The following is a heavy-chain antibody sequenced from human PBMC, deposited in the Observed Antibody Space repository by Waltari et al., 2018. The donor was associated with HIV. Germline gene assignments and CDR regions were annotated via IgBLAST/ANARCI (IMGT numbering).Heavy chain of an antibody. CDR2: IYYSGYT. Sequence: QVQLQESGPGLVKPSETLSLTCTVPGGPISGYSWSWIRQPPGKGLEWIGYIYYSGYTTYHPSLKRRVTISVDTSKNHFSLKLSSVTAADTAVYYCASTLAAAGTRGWFDPWGQGTLVTVSS. CDR1: GGPISGYS. D-gene: IGHD6-13*01. V-gene: IGHV4-59*01. J-gene: IGHJ5*02. CDR3: ASTLAAAGTRGWFDP.